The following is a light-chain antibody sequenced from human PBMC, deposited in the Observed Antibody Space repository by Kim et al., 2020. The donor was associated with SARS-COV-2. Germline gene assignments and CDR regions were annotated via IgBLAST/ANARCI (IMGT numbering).Light chain of an antibody. J-gene: IGLJ3*02. CDR1: KLGHKY. CDR2: QHT. CDR3: QAWDSSTAV. V-gene: IGLV3-1*01. Sequence: VSPGQTASITCSGSKLGHKYAYWYQKKPGQSPVLVIYQHTKRPSGISQRFSGSSSGNTATLTISRAQTMDEADYYCQAWDSSTAVFGGGTQLTVL.